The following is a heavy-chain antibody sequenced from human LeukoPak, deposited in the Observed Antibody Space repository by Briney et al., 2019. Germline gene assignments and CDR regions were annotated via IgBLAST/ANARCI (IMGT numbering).Heavy chain of an antibody. CDR1: GYTFTSYY. CDR3: ARDNSVGDNAWWFDP. Sequence: ASVKVSCKASGYTFTSYYMHWVRQAPGQGLEWMGLINPTGGSTGYAQKFQGRVTMARDMSTSTDYMELSSLRSEDTASYYCARDNSVGDNAWWFDPWGQGTLVTVSS. CDR2: INPTGGST. D-gene: IGHD1-26*01. V-gene: IGHV1-46*01. J-gene: IGHJ5*02.